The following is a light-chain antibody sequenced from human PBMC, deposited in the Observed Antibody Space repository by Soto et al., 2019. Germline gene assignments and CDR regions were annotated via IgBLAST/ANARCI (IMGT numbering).Light chain of an antibody. V-gene: IGLV2-14*03. CDR1: SNDVGGHDY. CDR2: NVS. J-gene: IGLJ2*01. Sequence: QSVLTQPASVSGSPGQSITISCTGTSNDVGGHDYVSWYQKHPGKAPKLMIYNVSNRPSGVANRFSGSKSGNTASLTISGLQAEDEADYYCSSYSSSFRLVFGGGTKLTVL. CDR3: SSYSSSFRLV.